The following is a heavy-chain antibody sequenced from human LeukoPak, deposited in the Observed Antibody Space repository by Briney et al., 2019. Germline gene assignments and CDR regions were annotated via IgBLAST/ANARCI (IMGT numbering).Heavy chain of an antibody. CDR1: GFTFSSYG. CDR2: MSYDGNNI. J-gene: IGHJ4*02. CDR3: TREWGAAADY. D-gene: IGHD6-13*01. V-gene: IGHV3-30*19. Sequence: GGSLRLSCAASGFTFSSYGMHWVRQAPGKGLEWVAVMSYDGNNIYYADSVRGRFTLSRDSSKNTLYLQMNSLRPEDTAVYYCTREWGAAADYWGQGTLVTVSS.